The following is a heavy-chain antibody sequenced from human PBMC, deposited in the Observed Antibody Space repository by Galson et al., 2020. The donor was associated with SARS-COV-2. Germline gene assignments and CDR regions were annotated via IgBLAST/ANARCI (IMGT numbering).Heavy chain of an antibody. CDR1: GFTFRTYA. CDR2: ISGGGGST. J-gene: IGHJ4*02. Sequence: GESLKISCAASGFTFRTYAMSWVRQAPGKGLEWVSTISGGGGSTYYADSVKGRFTISRDNSKNTLYLQMNSLRADDTATYYCAKDRYCGGGTCQRSYFDYWGQGTLVTVSS. D-gene: IGHD2-15*01. CDR3: AKDRYCGGGTCQRSYFDY. V-gene: IGHV3-23*01.